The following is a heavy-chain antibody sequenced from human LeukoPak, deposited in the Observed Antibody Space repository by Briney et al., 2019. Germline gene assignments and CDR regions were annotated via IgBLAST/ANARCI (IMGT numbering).Heavy chain of an antibody. D-gene: IGHD3-22*01. Sequence: PSQTLSLTCTVSGGSISSGDYYWSWIRQPPGKGLEWIAYMHYSGSTYYNPSLKSRVTMSADTSKNQLSLKLSSVTAADTAVYYCARPYYYDSRIDPWGQGILVTVSS. J-gene: IGHJ5*02. CDR2: MHYSGST. CDR1: GGSISSGDYY. CDR3: ARPYYYDSRIDP. V-gene: IGHV4-30-4*01.